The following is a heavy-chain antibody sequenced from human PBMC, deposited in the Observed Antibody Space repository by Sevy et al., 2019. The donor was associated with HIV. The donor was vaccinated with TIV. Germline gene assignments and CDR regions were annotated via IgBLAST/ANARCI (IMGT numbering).Heavy chain of an antibody. Sequence: GGSLRLSCAASGFTFSSYGMHWVRQAPGKGLEWVAVISYDGSNKYYADSVKGRLTISRDNSKNTLYLQMNSMRAEDTAVYYCAKDVDSSGYYYEYYYYYGMDVWGQGTTVTVSS. CDR1: GFTFSSYG. V-gene: IGHV3-30*18. CDR2: ISYDGSNK. D-gene: IGHD3-22*01. CDR3: AKDVDSSGYYYEYYYYYGMDV. J-gene: IGHJ6*02.